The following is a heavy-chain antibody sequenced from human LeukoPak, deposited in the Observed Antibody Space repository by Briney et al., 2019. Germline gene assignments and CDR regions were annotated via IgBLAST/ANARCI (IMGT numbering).Heavy chain of an antibody. CDR1: GFTFSSYA. V-gene: IGHV3-30*04. D-gene: IGHD6-13*01. Sequence: GRSLRLSCAASGFTFSSYAVHWVRQAPGKGLEWVAVISYDGSNKYYADSVKGRFTISRDNSKNTLYLQMNSLRAEDTAVYYCASSWYSTTPDYWGQGTLVTVSS. CDR2: ISYDGSNK. J-gene: IGHJ4*02. CDR3: ASSWYSTTPDY.